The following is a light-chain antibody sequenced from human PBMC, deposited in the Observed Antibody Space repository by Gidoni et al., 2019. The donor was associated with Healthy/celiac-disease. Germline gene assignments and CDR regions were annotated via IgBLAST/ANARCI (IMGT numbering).Light chain of an antibody. V-gene: IGKV3-15*01. CDR3: QHYNNWPLFT. Sequence: EIVMTQSPATLSVSPGERATLSCRSSQSVSSNLPWYQQNLGRAPRLLIYGASPRVPGIPARFRGSGSGIDFSLTVSSLHSEDFGVYYCQHYNNWPLFTFGPGTKVDIK. CDR1: QSVSSN. CDR2: GAS. J-gene: IGKJ3*01.